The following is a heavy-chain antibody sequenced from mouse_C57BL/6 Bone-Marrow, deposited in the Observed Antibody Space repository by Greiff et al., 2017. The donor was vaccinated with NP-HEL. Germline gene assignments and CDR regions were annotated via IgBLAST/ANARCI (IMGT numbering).Heavy chain of an antibody. CDR1: GFNIKNTY. D-gene: IGHD1-1*01. Sequence: EVQLQQSVAELVRPGASVKLSCTASGFNIKNTYMHWVKQRPEQGLEWIGRIDPANGNTKYVPKFQGKATITADTSSNTAYLQISSLTSEDTAIYYCARSSHYHGSGYSFDYWGQGTTLTVSS. CDR3: ARSSHYHGSGYSFDY. J-gene: IGHJ2*01. CDR2: IDPANGNT. V-gene: IGHV14-3*01.